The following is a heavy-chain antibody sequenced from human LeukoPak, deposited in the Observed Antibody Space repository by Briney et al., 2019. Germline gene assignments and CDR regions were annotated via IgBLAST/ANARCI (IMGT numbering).Heavy chain of an antibody. Sequence: GSLRPSCATSGFTFNSYGMHWVRQAPGKGLEWVSSINSNSNYIYYADSVKGRFTISRDNAKNSLYLQMNSLRAEDTAVYYCARDLPSYYDILTGYYARGGPDYWGQGTLVTVSS. V-gene: IGHV3-21*01. J-gene: IGHJ4*02. CDR2: INSNSNYI. CDR1: GFTFNSYG. CDR3: ARDLPSYYDILTGYYARGGPDY. D-gene: IGHD3-9*01.